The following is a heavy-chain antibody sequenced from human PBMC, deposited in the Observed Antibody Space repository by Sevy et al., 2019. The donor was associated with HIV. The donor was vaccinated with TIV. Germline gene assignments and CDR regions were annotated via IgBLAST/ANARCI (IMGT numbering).Heavy chain of an antibody. D-gene: IGHD2-21*01. CDR2: ISSSGSTI. Sequence: GGSLRLSCAASGFTFSSYEMNWVRQAPGKGLEWVSYISSSGSTIYYADSVKGRFTISRDNAKNLLYLQMNSLRAEDTAVYYSAGVFHAHDYWGQGTLVTVSS. CDR1: GFTFSSYE. V-gene: IGHV3-48*03. CDR3: AGVFHAHDY. J-gene: IGHJ4*02.